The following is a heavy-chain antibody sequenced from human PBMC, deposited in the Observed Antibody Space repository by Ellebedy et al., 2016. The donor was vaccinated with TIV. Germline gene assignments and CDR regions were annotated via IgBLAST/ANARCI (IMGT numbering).Heavy chain of an antibody. CDR2: IYHSGST. J-gene: IGHJ4*02. CDR1: GYSIHSLYY. CDR3: ARGEMATIYFDY. V-gene: IGHV4-38-2*02. D-gene: IGHD5-24*01. Sequence: SETLSLXCTVSGYSIHSLYYWGWIRQPPGKGLEWIGSIYHSGSTYYNPSLRSRVTISLDTSNNQFSLRLSSVTAADTAVYYCARGEMATIYFDYWGQGALVNVSS.